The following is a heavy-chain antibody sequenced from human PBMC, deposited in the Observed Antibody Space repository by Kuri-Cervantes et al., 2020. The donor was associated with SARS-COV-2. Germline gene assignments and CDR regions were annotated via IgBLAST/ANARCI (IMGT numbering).Heavy chain of an antibody. V-gene: IGHV4-39*01. J-gene: IGHJ4*02. CDR3: ARQFYYDFWSGNYLDY. CDR2: IYYSGST. Sequence: SETLSLTCTVSGGSISSSSYYWGWIRQPPGKGLEWIGSIYYSGSTYYNPSLKSRVTISVDTSKNQFSLKLSSVTAADTAVYYCARQFYYDFWSGNYLDYWGQGTLVTVSS. CDR1: GGSISSSSYY. D-gene: IGHD3-3*01.